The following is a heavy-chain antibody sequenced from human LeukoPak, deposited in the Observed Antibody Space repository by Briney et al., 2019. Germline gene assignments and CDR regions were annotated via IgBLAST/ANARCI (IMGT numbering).Heavy chain of an antibody. Sequence: PGGSLRLSCEVSGLTFSNVWMHWVRQTPGQGLVWVCRINTAGSTVYADPVKGRFTISRDNAKNMVNLQMNSLRAVDTAVYYCASFRDTDNWGRGTMVTVSS. V-gene: IGHV3-74*01. D-gene: IGHD2-21*02. J-gene: IGHJ3*01. CDR3: ASFRDTDN. CDR1: GLTFSNVW. CDR2: INTAGST.